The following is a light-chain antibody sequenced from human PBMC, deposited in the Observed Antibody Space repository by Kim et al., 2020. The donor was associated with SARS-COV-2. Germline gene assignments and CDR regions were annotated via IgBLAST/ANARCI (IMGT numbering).Light chain of an antibody. V-gene: IGKV3-20*01. Sequence: SPGERATTACSANETITTSALAWYQQKAGQAPRLLIYGTSNRATGIADRFSGSGSGTDFTLTVSRLEPEDFAVYYCQQFASSGRTFGQGTKVDIK. J-gene: IGKJ1*01. CDR1: ETITTSA. CDR3: QQFASSGRT. CDR2: GTS.